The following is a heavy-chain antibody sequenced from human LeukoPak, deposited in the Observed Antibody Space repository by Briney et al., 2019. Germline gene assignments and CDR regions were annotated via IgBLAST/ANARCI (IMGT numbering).Heavy chain of an antibody. CDR1: GYTFTDYY. Sequence: ASVKVSFKASGYTFTDYYMNWVRQAPGQGLEWMGWFNPNSGGTNYAQKFQGRVTMTRDTSISTAYMELSRLRSDDTAVYYCARLTRQGRAFDIWGQGTMVTVSS. V-gene: IGHV1-2*02. D-gene: IGHD3-10*01. J-gene: IGHJ3*02. CDR2: FNPNSGGT. CDR3: ARLTRQGRAFDI.